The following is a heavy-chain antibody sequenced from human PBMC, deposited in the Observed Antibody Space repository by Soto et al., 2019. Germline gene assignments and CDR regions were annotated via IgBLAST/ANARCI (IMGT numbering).Heavy chain of an antibody. CDR3: ARVDSSSGFDY. J-gene: IGHJ4*01. CDR2: IYHSGST. CDR1: GYSISSGYY. V-gene: IGHV4-38-2*01. Sequence: SETLSLTCAVSGYSISSGYYWGWIRQPPGKGLEWIGSIYHSGSTYYNPSLKSRVTISVDTSKNQFSLRLTSVTAADTAVYYCARVDSSSGFDYWGHGTLVTVSS. D-gene: IGHD6-6*01.